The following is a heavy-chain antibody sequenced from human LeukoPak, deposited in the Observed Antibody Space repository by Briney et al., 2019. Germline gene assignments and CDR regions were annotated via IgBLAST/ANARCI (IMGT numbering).Heavy chain of an antibody. CDR2: ISAYNGNT. CDR1: GYTFTSYG. J-gene: IGHJ3*02. D-gene: IGHD6-6*01. Sequence: GASVKVSCKASGYTFTSYGVSWVRQAPGQGLEWMGWISAYNGNTNYSQSLQGRVTMTTDTSTSTAYMELRSLRSDDTAVYYCARDLTPSEYSSSGDAFDIWGQGTMVTVSS. CDR3: ARDLTPSEYSSSGDAFDI. V-gene: IGHV1-18*01.